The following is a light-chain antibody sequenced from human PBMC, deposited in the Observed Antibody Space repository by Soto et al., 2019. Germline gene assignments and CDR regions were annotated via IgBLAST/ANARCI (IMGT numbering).Light chain of an antibody. CDR2: EVS. CDR3: SSYAGSNNQV. V-gene: IGLV2-8*01. J-gene: IGLJ1*01. Sequence: QSVQTQPASVSGSPGQSITISCTGTSSDVGTYNVISWYQQHPGKAPKLMIYEVSKRPSGVPDRFSGSKSGNTASLTVSGLQAEDEADYYCSSYAGSNNQVFGTGTKAPS. CDR1: SSDVGTYNV.